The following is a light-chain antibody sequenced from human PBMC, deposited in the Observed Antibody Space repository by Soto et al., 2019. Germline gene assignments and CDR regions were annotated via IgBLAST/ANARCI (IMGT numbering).Light chain of an antibody. CDR3: RQHYDWPALT. V-gene: IGKV3-15*01. Sequence: EIQMTQSPATLSVSAGERATLSCRASQSISSNLAWYQQKPGQAPRLLMNGAATRASGVLSRFSGSGSGTELITITISRQSEDSSVYYCRQHYDWPALTFGGGTKVDIK. CDR1: QSISSN. J-gene: IGKJ4*02. CDR2: GAA.